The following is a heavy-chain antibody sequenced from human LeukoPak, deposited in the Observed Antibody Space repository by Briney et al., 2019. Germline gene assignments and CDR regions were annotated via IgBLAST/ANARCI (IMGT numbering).Heavy chain of an antibody. CDR3: ARGSPPGYYYDSSGYSKPPYFDY. V-gene: IGHV4-34*01. Sequence: SETLSLTCAVYGGSFSVYYWSWIRQPPGKGLEWIGEINHSGSTNYNPSLKSRVTISVDTSKNQFSLKLSSVTAADTAVYYCARGSPPGYYYDSSGYSKPPYFDYWGQGTLVTVSS. CDR2: INHSGST. D-gene: IGHD3-22*01. CDR1: GGSFSVYY. J-gene: IGHJ4*02.